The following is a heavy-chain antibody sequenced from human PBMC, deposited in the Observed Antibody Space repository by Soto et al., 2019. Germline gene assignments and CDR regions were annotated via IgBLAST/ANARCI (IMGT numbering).Heavy chain of an antibody. CDR3: ARDQLNPHYYGDYRFYYYYGMDV. Sequence: SETLSLTCTVSGGSISSYYWSWIRQPAGKGLEWIGRIYTSGSTNYNPSLKSRVTMSVDTSKNQFSLKLSSVTAADTAVYYCARDQLNPHYYGDYRFYYYYGMDVWGQGTTVTVSS. D-gene: IGHD4-17*01. CDR2: IYTSGST. J-gene: IGHJ6*02. V-gene: IGHV4-4*07. CDR1: GGSISSYY.